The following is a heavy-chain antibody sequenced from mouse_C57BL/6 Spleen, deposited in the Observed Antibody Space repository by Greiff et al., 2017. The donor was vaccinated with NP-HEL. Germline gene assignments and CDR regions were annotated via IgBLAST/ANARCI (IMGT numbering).Heavy chain of an antibody. CDR1: GYAFSSYW. Sequence: QVHVKQSGAELVKPGASVKISCKASGYAFSSYWMNWVKQRPGKGLEWIGQIYPGDGDTNYNGKFKGKATLTADKSSSTAYMQLSSLTSEDSAVYFCARSATTGRYYYAMDYWGQGTSVTVSS. CDR2: IYPGDGDT. V-gene: IGHV1-80*01. CDR3: ARSATTGRYYYAMDY. D-gene: IGHD1-1*01. J-gene: IGHJ4*01.